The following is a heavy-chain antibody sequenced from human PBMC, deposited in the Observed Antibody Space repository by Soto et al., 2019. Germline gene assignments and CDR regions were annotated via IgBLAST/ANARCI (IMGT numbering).Heavy chain of an antibody. J-gene: IGHJ4*02. V-gene: IGHV4-34*01. CDR1: GGSFSGYY. CDR3: ARGGNSGYVW. CDR2: INHSGST. D-gene: IGHD5-12*01. Sequence: QVQLQQWGAGLLKPSETLSLTCAVYGGSFSGYYWSWIRQPPGKGLEWIGEINHSGSTNYNPSLQSRVTISVDTSKNQFSLKLSSVTAADTAVYYCARGGNSGYVWWGQGTLVTVSS.